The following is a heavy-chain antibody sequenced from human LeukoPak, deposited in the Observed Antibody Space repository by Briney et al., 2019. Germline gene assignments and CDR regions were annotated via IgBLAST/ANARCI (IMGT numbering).Heavy chain of an antibody. CDR2: IYPSGST. Sequence: SETLSLTCTVSGGSISGYYWSWIRQPAGKGLEWIGRIYPSGSTNYNPSLKSRVTMSVDTSKNQFSLRLGSVTAADTAVYYCARGSPGVAALTFDYWGQRTLVTLSS. D-gene: IGHD4/OR15-4a*01. V-gene: IGHV4-4*07. CDR3: ARGSPGVAALTFDY. CDR1: GGSISGYY. J-gene: IGHJ4*02.